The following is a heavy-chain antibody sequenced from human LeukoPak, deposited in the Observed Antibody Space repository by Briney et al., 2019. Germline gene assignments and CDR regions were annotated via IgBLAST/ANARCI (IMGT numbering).Heavy chain of an antibody. J-gene: IGHJ4*02. V-gene: IGHV2-70*17. CDR2: TDWKGDK. D-gene: IGHD5-18*01. CDR3: VRRNVDTAYDY. Sequence: ESGPTLVNPTETLTLTCTFSGFSLNTTEMCVSWIRQPPGKALEWLARTDWKGDKFYTTSLQSRLSISKDTYKNQVVLKMTNMRPVDTGTYCCVRRNVDTAYDYWGQGTLVTVSS. CDR1: GFSLNTTEMC.